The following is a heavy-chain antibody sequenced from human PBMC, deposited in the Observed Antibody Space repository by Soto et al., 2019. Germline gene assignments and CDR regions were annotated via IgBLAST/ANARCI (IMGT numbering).Heavy chain of an antibody. D-gene: IGHD3-22*01. CDR3: ARDREVTMRSFDY. CDR2: IYSGGST. CDR1: GFTVSSNY. Sequence: GGSLRLSCAASGFTVSSNYMSWVRQAPGKGLEWVSVIYSGGSTYYADSVKGRFTISSDKSKNTLYLQMNSLRIEDTAVYYCARDREVTMRSFDYWGQGTLVTVSS. V-gene: IGHV3-66*02. J-gene: IGHJ4*02.